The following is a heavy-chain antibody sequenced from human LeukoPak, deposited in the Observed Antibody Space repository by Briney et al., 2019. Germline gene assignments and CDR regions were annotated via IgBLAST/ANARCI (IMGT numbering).Heavy chain of an antibody. V-gene: IGHV3-74*01. D-gene: IGHD3-22*01. CDR3: ARRINYYDSSGYYYVRYFDS. CDR1: GFTFSSYW. Sequence: QPGGSLRLSCAASGFTFSSYWMYRVRQAPGKGPVWVARINTDGGSLNYADSVKGRFTISRDNAKNTLYLQMNSLGAEDTAVYYCARRINYYDSSGYYYVRYFDSWGQGTLVAVSS. J-gene: IGHJ4*02. CDR2: INTDGGSL.